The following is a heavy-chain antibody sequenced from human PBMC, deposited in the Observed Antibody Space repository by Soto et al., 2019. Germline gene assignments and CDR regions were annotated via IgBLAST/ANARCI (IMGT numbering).Heavy chain of an antibody. CDR2: IYSGGST. CDR3: ARDDYGDYVFDY. J-gene: IGHJ4*02. D-gene: IGHD4-17*01. V-gene: IGHV3-66*01. CDR1: GFTVSSNY. Sequence: GGSLRLSCAASGFTVSSNYMSWVRQAPGKGLEWVSVIYSGGSTYYADSVKGRFTISRDNSKNTLYRQMNSLRAEDTAVYYCARDDYGDYVFDYWGQGTLVTVSS.